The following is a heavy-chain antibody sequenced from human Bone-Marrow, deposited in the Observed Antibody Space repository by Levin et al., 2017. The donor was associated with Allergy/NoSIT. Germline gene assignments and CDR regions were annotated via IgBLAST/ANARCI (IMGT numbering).Heavy chain of an antibody. J-gene: IGHJ4*02. CDR3: ARDTHARDRADY. V-gene: IGHV3-53*01. CDR1: GFSVINNY. CDR2: ISSDGTT. Sequence: PGGSLRLSCAASGFSVINNYMSWVRQAPGKGLEWLALISSDGTTSYTDSVRGRLTISRDNSRNMVYLQINSLRAEDTAVYYCARDTHARDRADYWGQGTLVIVSS.